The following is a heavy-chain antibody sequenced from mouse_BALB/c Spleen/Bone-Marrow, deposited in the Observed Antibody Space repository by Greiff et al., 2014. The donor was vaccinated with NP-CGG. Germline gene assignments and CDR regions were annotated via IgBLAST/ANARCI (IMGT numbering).Heavy chain of an antibody. J-gene: IGHJ4*01. CDR3: ARYGNYRGYDGMDY. CDR2: IDPANGNT. D-gene: IGHD2-1*01. Sequence: EVQLQQSGAALFKPEASVKLSCTASGFNIKDTYMHWVKQRPEQGLEWIGRIDPANGNTNYDPKFQGKATITADTSSNAALLQLSSLTSEDTADYYCARYGNYRGYDGMDYWGQGTSVTVSS. CDR1: GFNIKDTY. V-gene: IGHV14-3*02.